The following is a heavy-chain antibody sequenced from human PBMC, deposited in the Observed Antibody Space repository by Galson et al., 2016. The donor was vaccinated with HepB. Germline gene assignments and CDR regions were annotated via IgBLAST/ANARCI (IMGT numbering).Heavy chain of an antibody. Sequence: SLRLSCAVSGFSVSQNYMTWVRQAPGKGLEWLSVIYSGNNAYHADSVKGRFTISRDNFRNTLHLQINSLRAEDTAVYYCARAGSRVGFYLRFGFFDSWGQGTLVTVSS. J-gene: IGHJ4*02. CDR2: IYSGNNA. D-gene: IGHD3-10*01. V-gene: IGHV3-53*01. CDR3: ARAGSRVGFYLRFGFFDS. CDR1: GFSVSQNY.